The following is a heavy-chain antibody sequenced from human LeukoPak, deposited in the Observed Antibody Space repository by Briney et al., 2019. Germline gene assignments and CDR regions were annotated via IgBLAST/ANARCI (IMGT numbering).Heavy chain of an antibody. CDR2: VSHEGSNK. CDR1: GFTFSSYA. J-gene: IGHJ4*02. D-gene: IGHD6-19*01. CDR3: AKTTGGWPRFFDH. V-gene: IGHV3-30*18. Sequence: RGSLRLSCAASGFTFSSYAMSWVRQAPGKGLEWVAFVSHEGSNKFYAESVKGRFGISRDNFKSTTYLQMNGLRADDTAVYYCAKTTGGWPRFFDHWGQGTLVCVSS.